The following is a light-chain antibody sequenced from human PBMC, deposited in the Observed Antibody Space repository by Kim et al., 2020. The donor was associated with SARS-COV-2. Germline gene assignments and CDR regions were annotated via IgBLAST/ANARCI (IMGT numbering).Light chain of an antibody. CDR2: GKN. V-gene: IGLV3-19*01. Sequence: VALGQTVRITCQGDSLRSYYATWYQQKPGQAPIVVIYGKNNRPSGIPDRFAGSSSGNTASLTITGTQAGDEADYYCNSRDSNDNVVFGGGTQLTVL. CDR3: NSRDSNDNVV. J-gene: IGLJ2*01. CDR1: SLRSYY.